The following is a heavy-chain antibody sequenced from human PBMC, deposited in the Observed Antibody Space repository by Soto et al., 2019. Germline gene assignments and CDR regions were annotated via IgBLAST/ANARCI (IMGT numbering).Heavy chain of an antibody. J-gene: IGHJ4*02. V-gene: IGHV3-30*18. CDR3: AKDNYAWGSYRGFPNFDY. CDR2: MSCDGSNK. Sequence: LILSRADCGFTFGSYGMHWFRQAPVKGLELVAVMSCDGSNKYYADSVKDRFTISRDNSKNTLYLQMNRLRAEDTAVYYCAKDNYAWGSYRGFPNFDYWGQGTMVTVSS. CDR1: GFTFGSYG. D-gene: IGHD3-16*02.